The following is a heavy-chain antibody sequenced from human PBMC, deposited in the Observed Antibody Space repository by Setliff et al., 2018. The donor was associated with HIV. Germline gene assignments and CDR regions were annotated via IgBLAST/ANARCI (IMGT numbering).Heavy chain of an antibody. Sequence: SLRLSCAASGFTFSSYSMNWVRQAPGKGLEWVSYISSSSSTRYYAGSVKGRFTISRENAKNSLYLQMNSLRAEDTAVYYCAREGQEEWLAPSMYNWFDPWGQGTLVTVS. D-gene: IGHD6-19*01. J-gene: IGHJ5*02. CDR2: ISSSSSTR. CDR1: GFTFSSYS. V-gene: IGHV3-48*04. CDR3: AREGQEEWLAPSMYNWFDP.